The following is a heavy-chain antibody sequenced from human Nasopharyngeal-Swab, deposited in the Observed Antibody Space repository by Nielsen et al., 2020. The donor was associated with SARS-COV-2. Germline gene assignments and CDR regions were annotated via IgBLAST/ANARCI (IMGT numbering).Heavy chain of an antibody. CDR2: INPNSGGT. D-gene: IGHD3/OR15-3a*01. CDR1: GYTFTGYY. V-gene: IGHV1-2*05. CDR3: ASFVTSPDWDSRFDY. Sequence: ASVKVSCKDSGYTFTGYYMHWVRQAPGQGLEWMGLINPNSGGTNYAQKFQGRVTMTRDTSISTAYMDLRRLRSDDTVVYYCASFVTSPDWDSRFDYWGQGTLVTVSS. J-gene: IGHJ4*02.